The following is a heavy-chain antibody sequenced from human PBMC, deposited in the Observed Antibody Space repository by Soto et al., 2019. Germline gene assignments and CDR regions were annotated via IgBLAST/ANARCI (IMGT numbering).Heavy chain of an antibody. D-gene: IGHD1-26*01. CDR2: IKEDGSQK. Sequence: EVQLVESGGGLVQPGGSLRLSCAASGFSFSMYWLSWVRQDPGKGLEWVANIKEDGSQKYYVDSVKGRFTISRDNAKNSLYLQMNSLRAEDTAVYYCARHQVGYRVTDYWGQGTRVTVSS. CDR1: GFSFSMYW. CDR3: ARHQVGYRVTDY. V-gene: IGHV3-7*01. J-gene: IGHJ4*02.